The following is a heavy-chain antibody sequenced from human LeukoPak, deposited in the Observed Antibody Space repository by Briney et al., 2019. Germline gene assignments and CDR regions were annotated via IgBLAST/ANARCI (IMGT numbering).Heavy chain of an antibody. CDR3: ARGPRALLEWLYYFDY. J-gene: IGHJ4*02. CDR2: IIPIFGIA. V-gene: IGHV1-69*13. Sequence: SVKVSCKASGGTFSSYAISWVRQAPGQGLEWMGGIIPIFGIANYAQKFQGRVTITADESTSTAYMELSSLRSEDTAVYYCARGPRALLEWLYYFDYWGQGTLVTVSS. D-gene: IGHD3-3*01. CDR1: GGTFSSYA.